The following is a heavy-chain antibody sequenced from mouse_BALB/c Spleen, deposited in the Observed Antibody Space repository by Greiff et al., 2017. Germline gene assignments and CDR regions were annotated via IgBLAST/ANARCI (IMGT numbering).Heavy chain of an antibody. CDR3: ARAHYYGNSPFAY. D-gene: IGHD1-1*01. CDR1: GYSFTSYW. Sequence: QVQLQQSGPQLVRPGASVKISCKASGYSFTSYWMHWVKQRPGQGLEWIGMIDPSDSETRLNQKFKDKATLTVDKSSSTAYMQLSSPTSEDSAVYYSARAHYYGNSPFAYWGQGTLVTVSA. J-gene: IGHJ3*01. CDR2: IDPSDSET. V-gene: IGHV1S126*01.